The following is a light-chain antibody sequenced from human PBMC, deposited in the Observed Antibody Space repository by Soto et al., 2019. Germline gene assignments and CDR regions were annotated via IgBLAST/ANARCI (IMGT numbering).Light chain of an antibody. V-gene: IGKV1-5*01. CDR2: DVS. CDR3: QQYDSSRT. CDR1: QSISTW. Sequence: DFQMTQSPSTLSASVGDRVTITCRASQSISTWLAWYQQKPGRAPRLLIYDVSNLESGVPSRFSGSGSGTEFTLTITSLQPEDFGIYYCQQYDSSRTFGQGTKVDI. J-gene: IGKJ1*01.